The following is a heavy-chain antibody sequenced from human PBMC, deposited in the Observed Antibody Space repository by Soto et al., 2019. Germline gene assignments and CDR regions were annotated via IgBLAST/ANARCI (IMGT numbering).Heavy chain of an antibody. J-gene: IGHJ4*03. CDR3: ARDDFGDLWRVFEL. D-gene: IGHD4-17*01. CDR1: GYTFINYG. V-gene: IGHV1-18*04. Sequence: ASVKVSCKASGYTFINYGISWVRQAPGQGLEWMGWITDYNGNTNYARKFQGRVTMTTDTSTSTAYMELRSLRSDDTAVYFCARDDFGDLWRVFELWGQGTMVTVSS. CDR2: ITDYNGNT.